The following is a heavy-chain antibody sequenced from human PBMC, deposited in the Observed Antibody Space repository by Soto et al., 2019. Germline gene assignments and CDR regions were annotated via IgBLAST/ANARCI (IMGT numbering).Heavy chain of an antibody. CDR3: AKDMGSGWDVYFQH. J-gene: IGHJ1*01. Sequence: EVQLVESGGGLVQPGRSLRLSCAASGFSFDDYAMHWVRQAPLKGLEWVSGISWNSGSIGYADSVKGRFTISRDNAKNSLYLQMNSLRAVDTVSYYCAKDMGSGWDVYFQHWGQGTLVTVSS. D-gene: IGHD6-19*01. CDR1: GFSFDDYA. V-gene: IGHV3-9*01. CDR2: ISWNSGSI.